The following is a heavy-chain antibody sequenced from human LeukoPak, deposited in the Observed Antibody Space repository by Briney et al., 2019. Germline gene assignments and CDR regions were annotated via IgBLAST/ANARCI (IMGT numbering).Heavy chain of an antibody. J-gene: IGHJ4*02. CDR2: ISSSSSYI. CDR1: GFTFSSYS. Sequence: GGSLRLSCAASGFTFSSYSMNWVRQAPGKGLEWVSSISSSSSYIYYAGSVKGRFTISRDNAKNSLYLQMNSLRAEDTAVYYCARDHPYSSGWTALDYWGQGTLVTVSS. CDR3: ARDHPYSSGWTALDY. D-gene: IGHD6-19*01. V-gene: IGHV3-21*01.